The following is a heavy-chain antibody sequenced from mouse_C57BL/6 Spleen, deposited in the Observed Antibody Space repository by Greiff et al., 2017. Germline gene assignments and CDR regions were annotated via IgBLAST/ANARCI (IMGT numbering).Heavy chain of an antibody. CDR3: ARYSTVVAPYFDY. J-gene: IGHJ2*01. V-gene: IGHV1-52*01. CDR2: IDPSDSET. CDR1: GYTFTSYW. D-gene: IGHD1-1*01. Sequence: VQLQQSGAELVRPGSSVKLSCKASGYTFTSYWMHWVKQRPIQGLEWIGNIDPSDSETHYNQKFKDKATLTVDKSSSTAYMQLSSLTSEDSAVYYCARYSTVVAPYFDYWGQGTTLTVSS.